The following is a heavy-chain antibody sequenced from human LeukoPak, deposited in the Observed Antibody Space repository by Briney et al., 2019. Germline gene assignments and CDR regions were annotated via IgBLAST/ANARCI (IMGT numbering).Heavy chain of an antibody. CDR3: ARRPLSSIDYFDY. V-gene: IGHV3-33*01. J-gene: IGHJ4*02. CDR2: IWYDGSNK. D-gene: IGHD6-6*01. CDR1: GFTFSSYG. Sequence: PGGSLRLSCAASGFTFSSYGMHWVRQAPGKGLEWVAVIWYDGSNKYYADSVKGRFTISRDNSKNTLYLQMNSLRAEDTAVYYCARRPLSSIDYFDYWGQGTLVTVSS.